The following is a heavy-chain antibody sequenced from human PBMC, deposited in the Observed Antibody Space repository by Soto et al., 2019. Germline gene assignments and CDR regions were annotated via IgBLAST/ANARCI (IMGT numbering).Heavy chain of an antibody. CDR1: VFILSVYD. CDR2: IGTAGDP. CDR3: ARAGYDSSGYYFYAMDV. Sequence: GGSLRLSCVASVFILSVYDMHWVGQATGEGLEWVSAIGTAGDPYYSGSVKGRFTISRGNAENSVYLQMNSLRAGDMAVYYCARAGYDSSGYYFYAMDVWGPGTPVTVSS. V-gene: IGHV3-13*05. D-gene: IGHD3-22*01. J-gene: IGHJ6*02.